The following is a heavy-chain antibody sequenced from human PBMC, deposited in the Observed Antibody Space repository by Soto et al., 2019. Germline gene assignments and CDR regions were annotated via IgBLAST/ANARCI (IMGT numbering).Heavy chain of an antibody. D-gene: IGHD5-18*01. CDR3: ASPQQLWLSPFDY. CDR2: ISGSGGST. J-gene: IGHJ4*02. CDR1: GFTFSSYA. Sequence: GRSLRLSCAASGFTFSSYAMSWVRQAPGKGLEWVSAISGSGGSTYYADSVKGRFTISRDNSKNTLYLQMNSLRADDPAVYYCASPQQLWLSPFDYWGQGTLVTVSS. V-gene: IGHV3-23*01.